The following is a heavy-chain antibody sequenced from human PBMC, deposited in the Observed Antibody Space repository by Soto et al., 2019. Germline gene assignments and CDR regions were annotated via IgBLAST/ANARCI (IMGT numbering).Heavy chain of an antibody. CDR3: ARDRVASMVV. CDR2: ISYDGSNK. J-gene: IGHJ4*02. D-gene: IGHD3-10*01. Sequence: VEYLRHSNAASGFTFSRYAMHGVRQAPGKGLEWVAVISYDGSNKYYADSVKGRFTISSDNSKNTLYLQMNSLRAEDTAVYYRARDRVASMVVWGQGNL. V-gene: IGHV3-30-3*01. CDR1: GFTFSRYA.